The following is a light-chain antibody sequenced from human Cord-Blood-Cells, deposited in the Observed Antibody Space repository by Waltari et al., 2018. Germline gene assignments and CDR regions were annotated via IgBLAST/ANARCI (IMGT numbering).Light chain of an antibody. CDR2: RNN. J-gene: IGLJ2*01. CDR3: CSYAGSYTV. CDR1: SSNIGRNY. Sequence: QSVLTQPPSASGTPGQRVTISCSGSSSNIGRNYAYWYQQLPGTAPKLLIYRNNQRPSGVPARFSGSKSGTSASLAISGLQAEDEADYYCCSYAGSYTVFGGGTKLTVL. V-gene: IGLV1-47*01.